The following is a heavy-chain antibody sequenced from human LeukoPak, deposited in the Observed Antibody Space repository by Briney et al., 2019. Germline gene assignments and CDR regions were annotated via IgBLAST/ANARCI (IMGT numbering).Heavy chain of an antibody. Sequence: PSETLSLTCTVSGGSISSSSYYWGWIRQPPGKGLEWIGSIYYSGSTYYNPSLKGRVTISVDTSKNQFSLKLSSVTAADTAVYYCASVRIAAAGLIFDYWGQGTLVTVSS. CDR3: ASVRIAAAGLIFDY. CDR1: GGSISSSSYY. CDR2: IYYSGST. D-gene: IGHD6-13*01. J-gene: IGHJ4*02. V-gene: IGHV4-39*01.